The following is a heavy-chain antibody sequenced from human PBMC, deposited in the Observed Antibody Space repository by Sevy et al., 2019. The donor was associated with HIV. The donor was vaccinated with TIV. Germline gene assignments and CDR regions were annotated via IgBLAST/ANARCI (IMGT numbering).Heavy chain of an antibody. D-gene: IGHD4-17*01. J-gene: IGHJ6*02. Sequence: GGSLRLSCAASGFTFSSYGMHWVRQAPGKGLEWVAVIWYDGSNKYYADSVKGRFTISRDNSMNTLFLQMNSLRAEDTAVYYCARVRVTTHWYYGMDVWGQGTTVTVSS. CDR1: GFTFSSYG. CDR2: IWYDGSNK. CDR3: ARVRVTTHWYYGMDV. V-gene: IGHV3-33*01.